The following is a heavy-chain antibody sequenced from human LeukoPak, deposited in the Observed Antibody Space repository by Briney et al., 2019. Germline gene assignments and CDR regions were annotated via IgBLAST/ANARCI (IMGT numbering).Heavy chain of an antibody. CDR3: ARDLMTYSSFDY. CDR2: ISAYNGNT. J-gene: IGHJ4*02. CDR1: GYTFTGYY. V-gene: IGHV1-18*04. D-gene: IGHD6-13*01. Sequence: ASVKVSCKASGYTFTGYYMHWVRQAPGQGLEWMGWISAYNGNTNYAQKLQGRVTMTTDTSTSTAYMELRSLRSDDTAVYYCARDLMTYSSFDYWGQGTLVTVSS.